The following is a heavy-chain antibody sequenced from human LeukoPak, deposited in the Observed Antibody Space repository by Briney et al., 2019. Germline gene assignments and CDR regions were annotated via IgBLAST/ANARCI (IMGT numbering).Heavy chain of an antibody. Sequence: GGSLRLSYAASGFIISTQALSWVRQAPGKGLEWVSGIVGDGTTYYADSVKGRFIVSRDQSKNTVFLRMNSLRAEDTAVYYCAKDLRQGDGYWEIDYWGQGALVTVSS. J-gene: IGHJ4*02. V-gene: IGHV3-23*01. CDR3: AKDLRQGDGYWEIDY. CDR2: IVGDGTT. D-gene: IGHD5-24*01. CDR1: GFIISTQA.